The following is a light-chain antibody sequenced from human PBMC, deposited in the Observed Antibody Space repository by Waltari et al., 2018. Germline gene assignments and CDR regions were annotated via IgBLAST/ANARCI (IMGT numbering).Light chain of an antibody. CDR2: AAS. J-gene: IGKJ2*03. CDR1: QGISSY. CDR3: LQHNSYPYS. Sequence: DIQMTQSPSSLSASVGDTVTITCRASQGISSYLNWFQQKPGKAPKLLIYAASSLESGVPSMFSGSGSVTEFTLTISSLQPEDFAAYYCLQHNSYPYSFGQGTKVEIK. V-gene: IGKV1-17*01.